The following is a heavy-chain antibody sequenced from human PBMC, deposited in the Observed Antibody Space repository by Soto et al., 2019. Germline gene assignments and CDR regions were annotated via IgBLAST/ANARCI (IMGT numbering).Heavy chain of an antibody. CDR2: IKTDASEK. Sequence: EEQLVASGGGLVQPGGSLRLSCAASGFTLRSYWMSWVRQAPGKGLEWLATIKTDASEKKYVDSVKGRFTVSRDNAKNSLYLQMDSLRAEDTAVYYCERDSGYGSGSPVNHDLDCWGRGTLVTVSS. J-gene: IGHJ4*01. D-gene: IGHD3-10*01. CDR3: ERDSGYGSGSPVNHDLDC. CDR1: GFTLRSYW. V-gene: IGHV3-7*01.